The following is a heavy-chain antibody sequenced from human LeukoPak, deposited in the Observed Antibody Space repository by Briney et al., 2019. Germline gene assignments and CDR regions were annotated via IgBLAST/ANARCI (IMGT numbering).Heavy chain of an antibody. CDR3: ARNMAAAGRGMDV. V-gene: IGHV3-48*03. D-gene: IGHD6-13*01. J-gene: IGHJ6*02. CDR1: GFTFSTYE. Sequence: PGGSLRLSCAASGFTFSTYEMNWVRQAPGKGLEWVSYISSSGGTIYYADSVKGRFTISRDNAKNSLYLQMNSLRAEDTAVYHCARNMAAAGRGMDVWGQGTTVTVSS. CDR2: ISSSGGTI.